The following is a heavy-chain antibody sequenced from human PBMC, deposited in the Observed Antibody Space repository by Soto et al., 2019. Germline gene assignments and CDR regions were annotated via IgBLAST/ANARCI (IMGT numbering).Heavy chain of an antibody. J-gene: IGHJ4*02. CDR2: ISSRSTYI. V-gene: IGHV3-21*01. CDR3: ARDWGRRRGTDY. CDR1: GFTFSSYS. Sequence: EVQLVESGGGLVKPGGSLRLSCAASGFTFSSYSMNWVRQAPGKGLEWVSSISSRSTYIYYADSVKGRFTISRDNAKNSLYLQMNSLRAEDTAVYYCARDWGRRRGTDYWGQGTLVTVSS. D-gene: IGHD3-16*01.